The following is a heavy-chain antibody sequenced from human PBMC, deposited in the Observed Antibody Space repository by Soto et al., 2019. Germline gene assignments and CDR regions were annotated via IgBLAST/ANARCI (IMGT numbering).Heavy chain of an antibody. CDR2: INPSGGST. CDR1: GYTFTSYY. V-gene: IGHV1-46*01. D-gene: IGHD3-22*01. J-gene: IGHJ5*02. Sequence: PSVKVSCKASGYTFTSYYMHWVRQAPGQGLEWMGIINPSGGSTSYAQKFQGRVTMTRDTSTSTVYMELSSLRSEDTAVYYCARDLGGCYDSSGYGTWFDPWGQGTLVTVSS. CDR3: ARDLGGCYDSSGYGTWFDP.